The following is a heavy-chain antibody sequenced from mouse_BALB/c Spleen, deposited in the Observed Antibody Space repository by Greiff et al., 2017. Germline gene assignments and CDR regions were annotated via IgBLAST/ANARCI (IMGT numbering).Heavy chain of an antibody. CDR1: GFTFSDYY. J-gene: IGHJ4*01. D-gene: IGHD2-14*01. Sequence: DVMLVESGGGLVKPGGSLKLSCAASGFTFSDYYMYWVRQTPEKRLEWVATISDGGSYTYYPDSVKGRFTISRDNAKNNLYLQMSSLKSEDTAMYYCARDPYYRYDEGAMDYWGQGTSVTVSS. CDR3: ARDPYYRYDEGAMDY. CDR2: ISDGGSYT. V-gene: IGHV5-4*02.